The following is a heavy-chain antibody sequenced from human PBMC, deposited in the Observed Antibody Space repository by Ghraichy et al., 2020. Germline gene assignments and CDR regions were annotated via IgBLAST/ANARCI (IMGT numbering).Heavy chain of an antibody. CDR2: IYYRGAT. V-gene: IGHV4-59*01. J-gene: IGHJ5*02. CDR1: GGSISSDY. Sequence: TLSLTCTVSGGSISSDYWSWIRRPPGKGLEWIASIYYRGATDYNPSLKSRVTISVDTYKNQISLNLSSVTAADTAVYYCARDRPYFDPWGQGTLVTVSS. CDR3: ARDRPYFDP.